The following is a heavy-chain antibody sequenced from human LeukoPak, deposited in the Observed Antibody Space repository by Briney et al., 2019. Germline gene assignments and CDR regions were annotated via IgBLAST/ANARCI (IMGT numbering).Heavy chain of an antibody. CDR2: IKEDGSGI. V-gene: IGHV3-7*01. CDR3: ARGVGYDSSGPIYAFDI. D-gene: IGHD3-22*01. CDR1: GFTFSSYW. J-gene: IGHJ3*02. Sequence: GGSLRLSCAASGFTFSSYWMSWVRQAPGKGLEWVANIKEDGSGIYYVDSVEGRFTISRDNAKKSLYLQMNSLRAEDTAVYYCARGVGYDSSGPIYAFDIWGQGTMVTVSS.